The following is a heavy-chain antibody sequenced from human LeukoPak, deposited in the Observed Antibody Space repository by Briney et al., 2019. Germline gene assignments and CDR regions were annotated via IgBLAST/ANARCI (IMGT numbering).Heavy chain of an antibody. V-gene: IGHV4-4*07. D-gene: IGHD6-6*01. J-gene: IGHJ4*02. Sequence: PSETLSLTCTVSGGSISSYYWSWIRQPAGKGLEWIGRIYTSGSTNYNPSLKSRVTMSVDTSKNQFSLKLSSVTAADTAVYYCARASTPYSSSFPNYFDYWGQGTLVTVSS. CDR2: IYTSGST. CDR3: ARASTPYSSSFPNYFDY. CDR1: GGSISSYY.